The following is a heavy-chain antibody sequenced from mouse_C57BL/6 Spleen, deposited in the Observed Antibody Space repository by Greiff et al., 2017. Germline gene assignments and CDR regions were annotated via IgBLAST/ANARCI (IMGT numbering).Heavy chain of an antibody. V-gene: IGHV1-15*01. Sequence: QVQLQQSGAELVRPGASVTLSCKASGYTFTDYEMHWVKQTPVHGLEWIGAIDPETGGTAYNQKFKGKAILTADKSSSTAYMELRSLTSEDSAVYYCTRWGNSAWCAYWGQGTLVTVSA. CDR1: GYTFTDYE. D-gene: IGHD2-1*01. CDR3: TRWGNSAWCAY. CDR2: IDPETGGT. J-gene: IGHJ3*01.